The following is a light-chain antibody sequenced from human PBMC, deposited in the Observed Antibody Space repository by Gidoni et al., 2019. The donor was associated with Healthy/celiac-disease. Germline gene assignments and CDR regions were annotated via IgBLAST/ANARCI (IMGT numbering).Light chain of an antibody. CDR2: GAS. Sequence: DIVMTQSPATLSVSPGERATLSCRASQSVSSNLAWYQQKPGQAPRLLIYGASTRATGIPARFSGSGSGTEFTLTISSLQSEDFAVYYCQQYNNSLTLGQGTKVEIK. CDR1: QSVSSN. V-gene: IGKV3-15*01. CDR3: QQYNNSLT. J-gene: IGKJ1*01.